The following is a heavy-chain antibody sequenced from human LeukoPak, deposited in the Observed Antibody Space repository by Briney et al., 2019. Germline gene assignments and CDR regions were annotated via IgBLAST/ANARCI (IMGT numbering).Heavy chain of an antibody. J-gene: IGHJ6*03. V-gene: IGHV3-7*01. D-gene: IGHD3-3*01. CDR2: IKQDGSEK. CDR1: GFSLSSYW. Sequence: GGSLRLSCAASGFSLSSYWMTWVRQAPGKGLEWVANIKQDGSEKNYVDSVKGRFTISRDNAKNSLYLQMNSLRAEDTAVYYCARAPIFGVVIIAYYYYMDVWGKRTTVAVSS. CDR3: ARAPIFGVVIIAYYYYMDV.